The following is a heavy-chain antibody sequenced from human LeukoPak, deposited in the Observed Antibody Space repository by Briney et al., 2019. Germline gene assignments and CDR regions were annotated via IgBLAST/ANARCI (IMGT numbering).Heavy chain of an antibody. CDR1: GFTFDDYA. CDR2: IYSDGST. V-gene: IGHV3-66*01. Sequence: PGGSLRLSCAASGFTFDDYAMHWVRQAPGKGLEWVSVIYSDGSTYYADSVKGRFTISRDNSKNTLFLQMNSLRAEDTAVYYCARARRGYSYVLDYWGQGTLVTVSS. J-gene: IGHJ4*02. CDR3: ARARRGYSYVLDY. D-gene: IGHD5-18*01.